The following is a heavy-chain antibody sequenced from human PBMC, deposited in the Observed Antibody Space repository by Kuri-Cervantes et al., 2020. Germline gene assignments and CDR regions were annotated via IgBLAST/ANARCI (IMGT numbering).Heavy chain of an antibody. CDR3: ASEVPTVTTGFDY. V-gene: IGHV1-69*13. CDR1: GSGFSSYG. CDR2: IVPIFGKI. Sequence: SVKVSCKAPGSGFSSYGYSWVRQTPGQGLEWLGGIVPIFGKIMHSEKFQGRVTITADESTTTAYMELSRLRSDDTAVYYCASEVPTVTTGFDYWGQGTLVTVSS. J-gene: IGHJ4*02. D-gene: IGHD4-17*01.